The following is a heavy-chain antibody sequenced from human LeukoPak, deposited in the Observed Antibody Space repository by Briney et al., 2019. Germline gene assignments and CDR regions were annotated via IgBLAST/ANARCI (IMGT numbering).Heavy chain of an antibody. J-gene: IGHJ4*02. CDR3: ARHEELGQFDY. V-gene: IGHV4-59*08. Sequence: MTSQTLSLTCTVSSGSISSYYWSWIRQPPGKWLEWIGCVYYSRSTNYNPSLKSRVTISVDTSKNQFSLKLSSVTAADTAVYYCARHEELGQFDYWGQGTLVTVSS. CDR1: SGSISSYY. CDR2: VYYSRST. D-gene: IGHD3-10*01.